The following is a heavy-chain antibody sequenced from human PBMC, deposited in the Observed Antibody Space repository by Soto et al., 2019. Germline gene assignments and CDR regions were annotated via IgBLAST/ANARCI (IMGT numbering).Heavy chain of an antibody. Sequence: SVKVSCKASGGTFSSYTISWVRQAPGQGLEWMGRIIPILGIANYAQKFQGRVTITADKSTSTAYMELSSLRSEDTAVYHCASGYSYGFPKPQFYYYYYMDVWGKGTTVTVSS. CDR1: GGTFSSYT. J-gene: IGHJ6*03. D-gene: IGHD5-18*01. CDR2: IIPILGIA. V-gene: IGHV1-69*02. CDR3: ASGYSYGFPKPQFYYYYYMDV.